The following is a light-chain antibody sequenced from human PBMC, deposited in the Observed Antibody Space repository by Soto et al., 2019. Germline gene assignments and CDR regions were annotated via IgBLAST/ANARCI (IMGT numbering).Light chain of an antibody. CDR3: CSYAGSYISRV. J-gene: IGLJ3*02. Sequence: QSALTQPRSVSGSPGQSVTISCTGTSSDVGGYNYVSWYQQHPGKAPKLMIYDVSKRPSGVPDRFSGSKSGNTASLTISGLQSEDGADYYCCSYAGSYISRVFGGGTKLTVL. CDR2: DVS. V-gene: IGLV2-11*01. CDR1: SSDVGGYNY.